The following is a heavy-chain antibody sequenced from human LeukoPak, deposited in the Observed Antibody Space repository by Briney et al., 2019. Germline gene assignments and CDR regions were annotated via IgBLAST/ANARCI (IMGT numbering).Heavy chain of an antibody. D-gene: IGHD6-19*01. CDR3: ARDAALAVAVFTFDY. Sequence: ASVMVSCKASGYTYTSDYMYWVRQAPGQGLEWMGLINPSGGSTSYAQKFQGRVTMTRDTSTSTVYMELSSLRSEDTAVYYCARDAALAVAVFTFDYWGQGTLVTVSS. V-gene: IGHV1-46*01. CDR1: GYTYTSDY. CDR2: INPSGGST. J-gene: IGHJ4*02.